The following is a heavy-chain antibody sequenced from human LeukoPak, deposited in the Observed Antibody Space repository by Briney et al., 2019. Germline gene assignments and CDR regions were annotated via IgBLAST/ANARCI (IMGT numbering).Heavy chain of an antibody. D-gene: IGHD3-10*01. J-gene: IGHJ6*03. V-gene: IGHV4-39*07. CDR2: TYYSGST. Sequence: SETLSLTCTVSGGSISSSSYYWGWIRQPPGKGLEWIGSTYYSGSTYYNPSLKSRVTISVDTSKNQFSLKLSSVTAADTAVYYCARTSYDHGLLVKGGYYYYMDVWGKGTTVTVSS. CDR1: GGSISSSSYY. CDR3: ARTSYDHGLLVKGGYYYYMDV.